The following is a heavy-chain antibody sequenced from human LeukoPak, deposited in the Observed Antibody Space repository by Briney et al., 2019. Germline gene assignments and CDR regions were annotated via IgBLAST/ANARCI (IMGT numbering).Heavy chain of an antibody. V-gene: IGHV4-34*01. D-gene: IGHD2-2*01. Sequence: GSLRLSCAASGFTVSSNYMSWVRQPPGKGLEWIGEINHSGSTNYNPSLKSRVTISVDTSKNQFSLKLSSVTAADTAVYYCARGRIVVVPAAKKRYYMDVWGKGTTVTVSS. J-gene: IGHJ6*03. CDR1: GFTVSSNY. CDR3: ARGRIVVVPAAKKRYYMDV. CDR2: INHSGST.